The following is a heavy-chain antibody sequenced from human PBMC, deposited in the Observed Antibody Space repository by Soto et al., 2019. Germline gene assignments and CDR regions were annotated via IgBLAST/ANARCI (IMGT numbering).Heavy chain of an antibody. D-gene: IGHD2-15*01. V-gene: IGHV1-69*02. CDR2: IIPILGIA. Sequence: SVKVSCKASGGTFSSYTISWVRQAPGQGLEWMGRIIPILGIANYAQKFQGRVTITADKSTSTAYMELSSLRSEDTAVYYCARGPNCSGGSCNDYWGQGTLVTVSS. J-gene: IGHJ4*02. CDR1: GGTFSSYT. CDR3: ARGPNCSGGSCNDY.